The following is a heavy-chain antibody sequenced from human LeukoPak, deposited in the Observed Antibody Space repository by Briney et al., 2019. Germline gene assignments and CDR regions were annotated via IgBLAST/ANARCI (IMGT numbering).Heavy chain of an antibody. J-gene: IGHJ3*02. V-gene: IGHV1-18*01. CDR3: ARSGRDILTGYYPPRI. Sequence: GASVKVSCKASGYTFTSYGISWVRQAPGQGLEWMGWISAYNGNTNYAQKLQGRVTMTTDTSTSTAYMELRSLRSDDTAVYYCARSGRDILTGYYPPRIWGQGTMVTVSS. CDR2: ISAYNGNT. D-gene: IGHD3-9*01. CDR1: GYTFTSYG.